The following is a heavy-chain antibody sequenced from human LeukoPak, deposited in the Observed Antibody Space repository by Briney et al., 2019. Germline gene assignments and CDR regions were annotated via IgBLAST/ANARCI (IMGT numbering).Heavy chain of an antibody. CDR1: GYTFTSCA. CDR2: ISAGNGNT. J-gene: IGHJ4*02. V-gene: IGHV1-3*01. CDR3: ARDSGSGSNDY. Sequence: ASVKVSCKASGYTFTSCAIRWVRQAPGQRLEWMGWISAGNGNTKYSQNFQGRVTFISNTSATTAFMELSSLRSEDAAVYYCARDSGSGSNDYWGQGTLVTVSS. D-gene: IGHD1-26*01.